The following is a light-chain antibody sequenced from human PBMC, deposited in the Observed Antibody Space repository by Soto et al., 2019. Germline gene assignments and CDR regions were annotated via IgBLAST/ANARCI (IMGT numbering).Light chain of an antibody. CDR1: QSISTW. Sequence: DIQMTQSPSTLSASVGDRVTITCRASQSISTWLAWYQQKPGKAPKLLIYKASSLEGGVPSRVSGSGSGAEFNITISSLQPDDFATYYCQQYNTCPLTFGGGTTVDIK. V-gene: IGKV1-5*03. CDR3: QQYNTCPLT. CDR2: KAS. J-gene: IGKJ4*01.